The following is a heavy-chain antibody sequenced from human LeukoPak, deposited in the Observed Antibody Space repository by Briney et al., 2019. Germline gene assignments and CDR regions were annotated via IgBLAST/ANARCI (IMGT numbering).Heavy chain of an antibody. Sequence: GGSLRLSCAASGFTFDDYAMHWVRQAPGKGLEWVSGISWNSGSIGYADSVKGRFTISRDNAKNSLYLQMNSLRAEDTAVYYCAGYQYYYDSSGYTRWFDPWGQGTLVTVSS. V-gene: IGHV3-9*01. CDR3: AGYQYYYDSSGYTRWFDP. CDR2: ISWNSGSI. CDR1: GFTFDDYA. J-gene: IGHJ5*02. D-gene: IGHD3-22*01.